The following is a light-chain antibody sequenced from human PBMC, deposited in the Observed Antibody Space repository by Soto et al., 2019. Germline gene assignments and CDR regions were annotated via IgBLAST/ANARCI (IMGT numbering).Light chain of an antibody. CDR1: QSVSSY. Sequence: EIVLTQSPATLSLSPGERATLSCRASQSVSSYLAWYQQKPGQAPRLLIYDASNRATGIQARFSGSGSGTDFTLTISSLEPEDFAVYDCQQRSNWPSSITFGPGTKVDIK. CDR2: DAS. J-gene: IGKJ3*01. V-gene: IGKV3-11*01. CDR3: QQRSNWPSSIT.